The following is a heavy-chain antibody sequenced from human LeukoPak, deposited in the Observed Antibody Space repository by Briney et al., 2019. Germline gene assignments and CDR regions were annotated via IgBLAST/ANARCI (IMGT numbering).Heavy chain of an antibody. J-gene: IGHJ4*02. CDR3: AKDLRGDYGNYYFDY. CDR1: GFTFSSYG. Sequence: AGGSLRLSCAASGFTFSSYGMHWVRQAPGKGLEWVAVISYDGSNKYYADSVKGRFTISRDNSKNTLYLQMNSLRAEDTAVYYCAKDLRGDYGNYYFDYWGQGTLVTVSS. V-gene: IGHV3-30*18. CDR2: ISYDGSNK. D-gene: IGHD4-17*01.